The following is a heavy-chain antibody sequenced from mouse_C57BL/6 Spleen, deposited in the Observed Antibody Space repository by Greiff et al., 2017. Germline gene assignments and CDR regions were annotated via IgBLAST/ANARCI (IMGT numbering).Heavy chain of an antibody. CDR3: ARDGVTGFAY. CDR1: GFTFSDYY. D-gene: IGHD2-13*01. Sequence: EVKVVESEGGLVQPGSSMKLSCTASGFTFSDYYMAWVRQVPEKCLEWVANINYDGSSTYYLDSLKSRFIISRDNAKNILYLQMSSLKSEDTATYYCARDGVTGFAYWGQGTLVTVSA. J-gene: IGHJ3*01. CDR2: INYDGSST. V-gene: IGHV5-16*01.